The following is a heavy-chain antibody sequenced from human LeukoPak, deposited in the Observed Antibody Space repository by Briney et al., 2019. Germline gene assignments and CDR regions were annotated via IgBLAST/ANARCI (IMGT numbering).Heavy chain of an antibody. D-gene: IGHD2-8*01. J-gene: IGHJ4*02. CDR3: AKSPQGSMLEDYFDY. Sequence: ASVKVSCKASGYTFTSYYMHWVRQAPGQGLEWMGIINPSGGSTSYAQKFQGRVTMTRDTSTSTVYMELNSLRAEDTAVYYCAKSPQGSMLEDYFDYWGQGTLVTVSS. V-gene: IGHV1-46*01. CDR1: GYTFTSYY. CDR2: INPSGGST.